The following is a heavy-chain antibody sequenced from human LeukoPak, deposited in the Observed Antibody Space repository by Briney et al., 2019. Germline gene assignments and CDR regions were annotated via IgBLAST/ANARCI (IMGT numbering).Heavy chain of an antibody. CDR3: ARDQYDSSGYYDY. V-gene: IGHV3-33*01. D-gene: IGHD3-22*01. Sequence: PGGSLRLSCAASGFTFSNYDMHWVRQAPGKGLEWVAVIWYDGSNKYYADSVKGRFTISRDNSKNTLYLQMNSLRAEDTAVYYCARDQYDSSGYYDYWGQGTLVSVSS. CDR2: IWYDGSNK. CDR1: GFTFSNYD. J-gene: IGHJ4*02.